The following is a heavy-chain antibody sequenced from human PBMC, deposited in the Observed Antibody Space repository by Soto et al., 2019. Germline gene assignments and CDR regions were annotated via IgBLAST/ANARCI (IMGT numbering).Heavy chain of an antibody. V-gene: IGHV3-13*05. CDR2: ISAAGGP. J-gene: IGHJ6*02. CDR1: GFTFRNYD. CDR3: ARTDRDFYGLDV. Sequence: EVQLVESGGGLVQPGGSLRLSCEASGFTFRNYDMHWVRQGTGKGLEWVSGISAAGGPDYADSVEGRFPISRENAQNSFFLQMNSLRVGDTAVYYCARTDRDFYGLDVWGQGTTVIVSS.